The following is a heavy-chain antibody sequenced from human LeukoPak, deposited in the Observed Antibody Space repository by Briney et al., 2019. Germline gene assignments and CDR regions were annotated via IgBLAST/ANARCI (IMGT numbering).Heavy chain of an antibody. D-gene: IGHD2-2*01. V-gene: IGHV4-34*01. CDR3: ARALIVVPARYDP. CDR1: GGSISIYY. J-gene: IGHJ5*02. CDR2: INHSGST. Sequence: SETLSLTCTVSGGSISIYYWSWIRQLPGKGLEWIGEINHSGSTNYNPSLKSRVTISVDTSKNQFSLKLSSVTAADTAVYYCARALIVVPARYDPWGQGTLVTVSS.